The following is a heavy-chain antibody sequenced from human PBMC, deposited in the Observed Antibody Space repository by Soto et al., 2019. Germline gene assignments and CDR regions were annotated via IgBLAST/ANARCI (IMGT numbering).Heavy chain of an antibody. D-gene: IGHD2-2*01. CDR1: GGSISSYY. Sequence: PSETLSLTCTVSGGSISSYYWSWIRQPPGKGLEWIGYIYYSGSTNYNPPLKSRVTISVDTSKNQFSLKLSSVTAADTAVYYCARGVIVVVPAAISLKYYFDYWGQGTLVTVSS. V-gene: IGHV4-59*01. CDR3: ARGVIVVVPAAISLKYYFDY. J-gene: IGHJ4*02. CDR2: IYYSGST.